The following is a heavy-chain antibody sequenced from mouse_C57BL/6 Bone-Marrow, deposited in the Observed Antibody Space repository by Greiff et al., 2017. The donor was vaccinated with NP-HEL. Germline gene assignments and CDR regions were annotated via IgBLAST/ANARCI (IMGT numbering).Heavy chain of an antibody. CDR3: ARSARRRWLRYAMDY. CDR2: IDPSDSYT. D-gene: IGHD2-2*01. V-gene: IGHV1-59*01. CDR1: GYTFTSYW. J-gene: IGHJ4*01. Sequence: QVHVKQPGAELVRPGTSVKLSCKASGYTFTSYWMHWVKQRPGQGLEWIGVIDPSDSYTNYNQKFKGKATLTVDTSSSTAYMQLSSLTSEDSAVYYWARSARRRWLRYAMDYWGQGTSVTVSS.